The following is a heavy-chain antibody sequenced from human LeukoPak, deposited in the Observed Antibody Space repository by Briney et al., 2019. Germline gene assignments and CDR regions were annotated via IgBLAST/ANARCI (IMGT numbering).Heavy chain of an antibody. D-gene: IGHD6-13*01. CDR2: INANNGDT. Sequence: APVKVSCKASGGTFSSYAISWVRQAPGQGLEWMGWINANNGDTNYAQNLQGRVTMTRDTSTSTAYMEVRSLRSDDTAVYHCARGPIAAAGDYWGQGTLVTVSS. V-gene: IGHV1-18*01. J-gene: IGHJ4*02. CDR3: ARGPIAAAGDY. CDR1: GGTFSSYA.